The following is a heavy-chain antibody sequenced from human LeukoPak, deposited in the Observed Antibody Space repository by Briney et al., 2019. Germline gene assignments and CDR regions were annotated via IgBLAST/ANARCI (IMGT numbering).Heavy chain of an antibody. Sequence: SETLSLTCTVSGGSISSYYWGWIRQPPGKGLEWIGSIYYSGSTYYNPSLKSRVTISVDTSKNQFSLKLSSVTAADTAVYYCARDLERLTTVTQNWFDPWGQGILVTVSS. V-gene: IGHV4-39*07. J-gene: IGHJ5*02. D-gene: IGHD4-17*01. CDR3: ARDLERLTTVTQNWFDP. CDR1: GGSISSYY. CDR2: IYYSGST.